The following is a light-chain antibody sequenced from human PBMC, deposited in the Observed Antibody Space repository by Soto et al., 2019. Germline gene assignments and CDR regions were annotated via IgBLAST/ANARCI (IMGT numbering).Light chain of an antibody. V-gene: IGLV4-69*01. CDR2: LDSDGSH. Sequence: QLVLTQSPSASASLGASVKLTCTLSSGHSSYAIAWHQQQPEKGPRYLMKLDSDGSHTKGDAIPDRFSGSSSGAERYLTISSRQSEDEADCHCQAGGAGIHVVFGGGTKLTVL. J-gene: IGLJ2*01. CDR1: SGHSSYA. CDR3: QAGGAGIHVV.